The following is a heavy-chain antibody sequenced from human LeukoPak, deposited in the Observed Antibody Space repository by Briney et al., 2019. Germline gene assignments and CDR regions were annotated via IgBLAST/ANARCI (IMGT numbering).Heavy chain of an antibody. CDR2: ISHDGSNK. D-gene: IGHD2-2*01. CDR1: GFTFSGYE. CDR3: AKGPFGSCSSPSCYFFDY. V-gene: IGHV3-30*18. Sequence: GGSLRLSCSASGFTFSGYEMHWVRQAPGKGLEWVAVISHDGSNKDYADSVKGRFTISRDNSKNTLYLEMNSLRVEDTAVYYCAKGPFGSCSSPSCYFFDYWGQGTLVSVSS. J-gene: IGHJ4*02.